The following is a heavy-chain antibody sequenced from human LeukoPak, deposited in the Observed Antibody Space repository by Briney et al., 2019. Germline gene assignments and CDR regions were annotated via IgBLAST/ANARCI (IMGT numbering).Heavy chain of an antibody. Sequence: GGSLRLSCAASGFTFSSYSMNWVRQAPGKGLEWVSSISSDSSYIYYADAVHGRFTVSRDNAKYSLYLQMDSLRAEDTAVYYCVRGSYGAYDYWGQGSLVTVSS. CDR1: GFTFSSYS. D-gene: IGHD4-17*01. V-gene: IGHV3-21*01. CDR2: ISSDSSYI. CDR3: VRGSYGAYDY. J-gene: IGHJ4*02.